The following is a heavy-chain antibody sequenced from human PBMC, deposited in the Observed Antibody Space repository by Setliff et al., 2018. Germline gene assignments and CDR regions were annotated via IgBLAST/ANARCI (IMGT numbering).Heavy chain of an antibody. D-gene: IGHD6-13*01. J-gene: IGHJ6*02. CDR2: ISSSSSYI. V-gene: IGHV3-11*06. Sequence: PGGSLRLSCAVSGFIFSDYYMSWIRQAPGKGLEWVSYISSSSSYIYYADSVKGRFTISRDNAKNSLYLQMNSLRAEDTAVYYCARELAAAANYYYYYGMDVWGQGTTVTVSS. CDR1: GFIFSDYY. CDR3: ARELAAAANYYYYYGMDV.